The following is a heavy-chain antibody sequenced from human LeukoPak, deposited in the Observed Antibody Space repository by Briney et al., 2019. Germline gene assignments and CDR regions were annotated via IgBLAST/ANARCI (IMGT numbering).Heavy chain of an antibody. CDR2: IYTSGST. D-gene: IGHD3-9*01. J-gene: IGHJ4*02. CDR3: ARDIRYFDWLPPYYFDY. Sequence: SETLSLTCTVSVGSISSYYWSWIRQPAGKGLEWIGRIYTSGSTNYNPSLKSRVTMSVDTSKNQFSLKLSSVTAADTAVYYCARDIRYFDWLPPYYFDYWGQGTLVTVSS. V-gene: IGHV4-4*07. CDR1: VGSISSYY.